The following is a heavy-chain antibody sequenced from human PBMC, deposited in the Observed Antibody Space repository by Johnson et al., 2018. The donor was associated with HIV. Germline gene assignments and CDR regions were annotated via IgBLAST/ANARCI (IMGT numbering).Heavy chain of an antibody. CDR3: TTMSALWFGDIHVFGDGFDI. V-gene: IGHV3-15*01. Sequence: MLLVESGGGLVQPGGSLRLSCAASGFTVSGDYMSWVRQAPGKGLEWVGRVKSKTDGGTIDYAAAVKGRFIISRDDSKNTLYLQMNGLKTEDTAMYYCTTMSALWFGDIHVFGDGFDIWGQGTMVTVSS. CDR1: GFTVSGDY. J-gene: IGHJ3*02. D-gene: IGHD3-10*01. CDR2: VKSKTDGGTI.